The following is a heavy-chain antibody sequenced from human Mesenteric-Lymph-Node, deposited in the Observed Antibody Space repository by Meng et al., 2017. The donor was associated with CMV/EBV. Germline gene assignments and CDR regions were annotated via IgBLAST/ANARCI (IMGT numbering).Heavy chain of an antibody. CDR2: ISGSGDRT. V-gene: IGHV3-23*01. CDR3: AKWMGSSVVPAAYVNTMDV. Sequence: GESLKISCAASGFAFNTYVMSWVRQAPGKGLEWVSIISGSGDRTYSAESVKGRFTISRDNSKNTLYLQMKSLRVEDTAVYYCAKWMGSSVVPAAYVNTMDVWGHGTTVTVSS. J-gene: IGHJ6*02. CDR1: GFAFNTYV. D-gene: IGHD2-2*01.